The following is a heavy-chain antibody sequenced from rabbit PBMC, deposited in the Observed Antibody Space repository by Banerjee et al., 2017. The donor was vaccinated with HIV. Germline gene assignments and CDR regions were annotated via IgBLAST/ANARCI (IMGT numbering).Heavy chain of an antibody. D-gene: IGHD4-1*01. J-gene: IGHJ4*01. CDR1: GFSFSSNA. V-gene: IGHV1S40*01. CDR2: IVSSDGST. Sequence: QSLEESGGGLVQPEGSLTLTCTASGFSFSSNAMYWVRQAPGKGPEWIARIVSSDGSTYYASWAKGRFTVSKTSSTTVTLQMTSLTAADTATYFCARTNGWGGLDLWGPGTLVTVS. CDR3: ARTNGWGGLDL.